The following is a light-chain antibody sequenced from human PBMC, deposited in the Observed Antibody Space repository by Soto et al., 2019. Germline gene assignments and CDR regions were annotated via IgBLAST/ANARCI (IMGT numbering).Light chain of an antibody. Sequence: EIELTQSPATLSLSPGERATLSCRASQSVNTFLAWYQQKPGQSPRLLIYDTSFRATGVPTRFSGSGSGTGFSLTISSLEPEDFAIYYCQQRSNWPLTFGGGTKVEIK. CDR2: DTS. CDR1: QSVNTF. J-gene: IGKJ4*01. CDR3: QQRSNWPLT. V-gene: IGKV3-11*01.